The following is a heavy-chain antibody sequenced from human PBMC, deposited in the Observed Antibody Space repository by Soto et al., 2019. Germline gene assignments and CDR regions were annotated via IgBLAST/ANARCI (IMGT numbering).Heavy chain of an antibody. CDR3: ARDDPIIFDL. J-gene: IGHJ2*01. V-gene: IGHV3-21*01. Sequence: EVQLVESGGGLVKPGGSLRLSCAASGSTFSSYSMNWVRQAPGKGLEWVSSISSSSSYIYYADSVKGRFTISRDNAKNSLYLQMNSLRAEDTAVYYCARDDPIIFDLWGRGTLVTVSS. CDR2: ISSSSSYI. D-gene: IGHD3-9*01. CDR1: GSTFSSYS.